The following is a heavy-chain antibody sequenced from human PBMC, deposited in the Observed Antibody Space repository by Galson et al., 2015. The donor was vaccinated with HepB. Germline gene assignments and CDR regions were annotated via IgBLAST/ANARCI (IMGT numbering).Heavy chain of an antibody. J-gene: IGHJ4*02. CDR3: AKTSYCDGGPCFSGYFDY. CDR2: IVGSGEST. D-gene: IGHD2-21*01. Sequence: SLRLSCAAPGITFSTYVMSWVRQAPGKGLEWVSSIVGSGESTFYADSVKGRFTISRDNSRNTLYLQMNRLRADDTAIYYCAKTSYCDGGPCFSGYFDYWGQGTLVTVSS. CDR1: GITFSTYV. V-gene: IGHV3-23*01.